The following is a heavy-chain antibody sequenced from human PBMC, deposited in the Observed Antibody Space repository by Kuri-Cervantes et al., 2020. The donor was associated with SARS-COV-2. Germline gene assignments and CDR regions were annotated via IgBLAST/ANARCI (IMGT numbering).Heavy chain of an antibody. D-gene: IGHD4-11*01. V-gene: IGHV3-30-3*01. Sequence: GGSLRLSCAASGFTFSSYAMHWVRQAPGKGLEWVAVISYDGSNKYYADSVKGRFTISRDNSKNTLYLQMNSLRSDDTAVYYCARVAPYSRTNDAFDIWGQGTMVTVSS. CDR2: ISYDGSNK. J-gene: IGHJ3*02. CDR3: ARVAPYSRTNDAFDI. CDR1: GFTFSSYA.